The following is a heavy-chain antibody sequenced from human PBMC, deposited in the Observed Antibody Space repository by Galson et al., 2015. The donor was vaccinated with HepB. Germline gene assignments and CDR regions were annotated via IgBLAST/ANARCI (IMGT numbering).Heavy chain of an antibody. J-gene: IGHJ6*02. CDR2: MSSDGSNK. CDR1: GFTFSRYA. D-gene: IGHD2-15*01. Sequence: SLRLSCAASGFTFSRYAMHWVRQAPGKGLEWVAVMSSDGSNKYYADSVKGRFTISRDNSKNTLYVQMNSLRAEDTAVYHCARGSDQYYYYYYGLDVWGQGTTVTVSS. CDR3: ARGSDQYYYYYYGLDV. V-gene: IGHV3-30-3*01.